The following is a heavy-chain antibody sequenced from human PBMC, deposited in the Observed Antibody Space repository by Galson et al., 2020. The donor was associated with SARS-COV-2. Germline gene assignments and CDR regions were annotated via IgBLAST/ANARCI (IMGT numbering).Heavy chain of an antibody. Sequence: ASVKVSCKVSGYTLTELSMHWVRQAPGKGLEWMGGFDPEDGETIYAQKFQGRVTMTEDTSTDTAYMELSSLRSEDTAVYYCATDFAYSSGWSLMYWGQGTLVTVSS. CDR2: FDPEDGET. V-gene: IGHV1-24*01. CDR1: GYTLTELS. D-gene: IGHD6-19*01. CDR3: ATDFAYSSGWSLMY. J-gene: IGHJ4*02.